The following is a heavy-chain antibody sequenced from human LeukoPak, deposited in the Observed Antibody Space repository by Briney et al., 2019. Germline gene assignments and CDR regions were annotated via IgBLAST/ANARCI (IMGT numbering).Heavy chain of an antibody. Sequence: GGSLRLSCAASGFTFDDYAMHWVRQAPGKGLEWVSGISWNSGSIGYADSVKGRFTISRDNAKNSLYLQMNSLRAEDTALYYCAKDATYSSGWTDYWGQGTLVTVSS. D-gene: IGHD6-19*01. CDR1: GFTFDDYA. J-gene: IGHJ4*02. CDR2: ISWNSGSI. V-gene: IGHV3-9*01. CDR3: AKDATYSSGWTDY.